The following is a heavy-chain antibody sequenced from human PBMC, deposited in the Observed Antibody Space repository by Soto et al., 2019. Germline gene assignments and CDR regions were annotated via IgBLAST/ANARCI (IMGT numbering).Heavy chain of an antibody. CDR3: ARGHSWFDP. CDR2: ITGSGSII. Sequence: GSLRLSFSPPGLTFSSYEMNWVRQAPGKGLEWGSYITGSGSIIYYADSVKGRFTISRDNAKNSLYLQMNSLRAEYTAVYYFARGHSWFDPWGQGTLLTVSS. J-gene: IGHJ5*02. CDR1: GLTFSSYE. V-gene: IGHV3-48*03.